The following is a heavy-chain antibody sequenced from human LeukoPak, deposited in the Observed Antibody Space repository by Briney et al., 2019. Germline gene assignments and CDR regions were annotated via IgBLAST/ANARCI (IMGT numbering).Heavy chain of an antibody. CDR1: GYTFTSYV. D-gene: IGHD2-21*01. V-gene: IGHV1-18*01. CDR2: INANKGST. CDR3: ARLMNTPDVIATPDY. J-gene: IGHJ4*02. Sequence: WASVKVSCKASGYTFTSYVISWAGQAPGQGLEGMGWINANKGSTNLAQRFQGRVTMTTDTSTNTAYMELTSQRSDDTAVYYCARLMNTPDVIATPDYWGQGTLVTVSS.